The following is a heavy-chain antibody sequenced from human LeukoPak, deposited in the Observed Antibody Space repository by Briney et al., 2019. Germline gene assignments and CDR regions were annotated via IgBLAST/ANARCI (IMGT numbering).Heavy chain of an antibody. Sequence: GGSLRLSCAASGFTFSDYYVSWVRQAPGKGLVWVSHVNSDGSGTDYADSVKGRFTISRDNAKNTLYLQMNSLRVEDTAVYYCVCLGLGGLSLDWGQGTLVTVSS. CDR3: VCLGLGGLSLD. D-gene: IGHD3-16*01. CDR2: VNSDGSGT. V-gene: IGHV3-74*01. CDR1: GFTFSDYY. J-gene: IGHJ4*02.